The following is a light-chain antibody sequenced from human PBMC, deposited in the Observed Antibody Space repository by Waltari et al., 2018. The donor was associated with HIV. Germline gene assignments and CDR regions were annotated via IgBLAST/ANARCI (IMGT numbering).Light chain of an antibody. J-gene: IGLJ2*01. CDR3: QSYDSSLSGFVV. CDR2: GNT. CDR1: SSNIGAGYD. Sequence: QSALTQPPSASGSPGQSVTISCTGSSSNIGAGYDVHWYQQLPGTAPKVLIYGNTNRPSGVPDRFSGSKSGTSASLAITGLQAEDEADYYCQSYDSSLSGFVVFGGGTKVTVL. V-gene: IGLV1-40*01.